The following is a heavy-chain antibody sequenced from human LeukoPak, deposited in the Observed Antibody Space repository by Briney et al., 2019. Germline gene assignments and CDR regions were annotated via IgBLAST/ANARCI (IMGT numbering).Heavy chain of an antibody. J-gene: IGHJ4*02. V-gene: IGHV4-39*07. Sequence: SETLSLTCTVSGGSISSSSYYWGWLRQPPGTELEWIGSIYYSGSTYYNPSLKSRVTISVDTSENQFSVKLSSVTAADTAVYYWARSIRGYSSGWYYFDYWGQGTLITVSS. D-gene: IGHD6-19*01. CDR3: ARSIRGYSSGWYYFDY. CDR2: IYYSGST. CDR1: GGSISSSSYY.